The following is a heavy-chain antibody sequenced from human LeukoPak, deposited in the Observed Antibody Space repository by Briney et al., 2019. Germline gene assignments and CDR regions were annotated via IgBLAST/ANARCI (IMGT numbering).Heavy chain of an antibody. Sequence: SETLSLTCAVYGGSFSGYYWSWIRQPPGKGLEWIGEINHSGSTNYNPSLKSRVTISVDTSKNQFSLKLSSVTAADTAVYYCAANDLGSEYGGYLFDYWGQGTLVTVSS. D-gene: IGHD6-19*01. CDR1: GGSFSGYY. CDR2: INHSGST. CDR3: AANDLGSEYGGYLFDY. J-gene: IGHJ4*02. V-gene: IGHV4-34*01.